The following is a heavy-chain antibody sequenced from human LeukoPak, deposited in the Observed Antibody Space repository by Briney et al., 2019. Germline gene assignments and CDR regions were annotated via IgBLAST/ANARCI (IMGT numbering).Heavy chain of an antibody. CDR3: ARVNKDYYYDSSGYVD. D-gene: IGHD3-22*01. J-gene: IGHJ4*02. CDR1: GGSISSYY. V-gene: IGHV4-59*01. CDR2: IYYSGST. Sequence: SETLSLTCTVSGGSISSYYWSWIRQPPGKGLEWLGYIYYSGSTNYNPSLKSRVTISVDTSKNQFSLKLSSVTAADTAVYYCARVNKDYYYDSSGYVDWGQGTLVTVSS.